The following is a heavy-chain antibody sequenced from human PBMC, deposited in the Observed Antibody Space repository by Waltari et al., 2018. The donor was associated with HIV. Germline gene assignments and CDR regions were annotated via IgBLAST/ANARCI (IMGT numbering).Heavy chain of an antibody. CDR3: ARDRYTGSSDFDY. Sequence: EVQLVESGGGLVQPGGSLRRSCAASGFTFSSYWMPWVRRAPGKGLVWVSRINTDGSDTRYGDSVKGRFTISRDNAKNTLYLQMNSLRDEDTAMYYCARDRYTGSSDFDYWGQGTLVSVSS. CDR2: INTDGSDT. D-gene: IGHD1-26*01. CDR1: GFTFSSYW. J-gene: IGHJ4*02. V-gene: IGHV3-74*01.